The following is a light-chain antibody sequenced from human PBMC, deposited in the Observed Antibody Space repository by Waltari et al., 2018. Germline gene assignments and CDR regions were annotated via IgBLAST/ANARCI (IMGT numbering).Light chain of an antibody. CDR2: NND. CDR3: VSWDDSLNGEI. CDR1: NSNLARNP. Sequence: QSVVPQPPSASGTPGQRVAIPCSGSNSNLARNPVHWYPHVPGTAPKPLIYNNDQRPSGVPDRFSGSKSDFSASLAISGLQAEDEGDYYCVSWDDSLNGEIFGGGTRLTVL. J-gene: IGLJ2*01. V-gene: IGLV1-44*01.